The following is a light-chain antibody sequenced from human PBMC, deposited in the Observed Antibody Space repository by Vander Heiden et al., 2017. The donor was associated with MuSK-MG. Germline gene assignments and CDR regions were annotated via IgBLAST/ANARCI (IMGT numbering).Light chain of an antibody. CDR2: GAS. CDR3: HQSYNIPET. J-gene: IGKJ3*01. CDR1: QSVGKY. Sequence: DIQMTQSPSSLSASIGDRVTITCRASQSVGKYLNWYQQKAGKAPTLLIYGASSLQSAVPSRLSGSGSGTDFTLTITSLQPADFALYYCHQSYNIPETFGPGTRLDIK. V-gene: IGKV1-39*01.